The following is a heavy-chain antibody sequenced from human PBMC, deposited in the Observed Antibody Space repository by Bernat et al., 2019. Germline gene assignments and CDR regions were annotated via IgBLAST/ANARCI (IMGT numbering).Heavy chain of an antibody. CDR2: FDPEDGET. D-gene: IGHD5-18*01. J-gene: IGHJ4*02. CDR1: GYTLTELS. Sequence: QVQLVQSGAEVKKPGASVKVSCKVSGYTLTELSMHWVRQAPGKGLEWMGGFDPEDGETIYAQKFQSRVTMTEDTATDTAYMGLSSLRSEDTAVYYCATAPGYSYGYGWDYWGQGTLVTVSS. V-gene: IGHV1-24*01. CDR3: ATAPGYSYGYGWDY.